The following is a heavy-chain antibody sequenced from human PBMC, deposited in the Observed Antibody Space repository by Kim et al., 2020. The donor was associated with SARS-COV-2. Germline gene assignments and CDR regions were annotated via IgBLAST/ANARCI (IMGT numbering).Heavy chain of an antibody. D-gene: IGHD6-19*01. CDR3: TRHSSGWYWGGPNFDY. CDR1: GFTFGDYA. V-gene: IGHV3-49*03. CDR2: IRSIPYARTT. J-gene: IGHJ4*02. Sequence: GGSLRLSCTASGFTFGDYAISWFRQAPGMGLEWVGLIRSIPYARTTEYAASVKGRFTISTDDSKNIAYLQMNSLKTEDTAIYYCTRHSSGWYWGGPNFDYWGPGTLVTVSS.